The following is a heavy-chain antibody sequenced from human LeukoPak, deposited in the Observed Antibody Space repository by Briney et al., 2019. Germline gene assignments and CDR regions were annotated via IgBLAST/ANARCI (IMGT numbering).Heavy chain of an antibody. CDR3: AKVGASERYYFDY. CDR2: IWYDGSNK. Sequence: GGSLRLSCAASGFTFSSYGMHWVRQAPGKGLEWVAVIWYDGSNKYYADSVKGRFTISRDNSKNTLYLQMNSLRAEDTAVYYCAKVGASERYYFDYWGQGTLVTVSS. D-gene: IGHD1-26*01. CDR1: GFTFSSYG. J-gene: IGHJ4*02. V-gene: IGHV3-33*06.